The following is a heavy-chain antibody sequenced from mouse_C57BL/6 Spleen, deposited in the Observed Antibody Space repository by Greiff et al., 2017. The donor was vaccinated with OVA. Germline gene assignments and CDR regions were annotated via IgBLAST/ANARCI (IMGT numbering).Heavy chain of an antibody. CDR3: NNYVSSRYYYAMDY. V-gene: IGHV6-3*01. CDR2: IRLKSDNYAT. D-gene: IGHD1-1*01. Sequence: EVQVEESGGGLVQPGGSMKLSCVASGFTFSNYWMNWVRQSPGKGLEWVAQIRLKSDNYATHYADSVKGRFTISRDDSKSSVYLQMNNLRAEDTGIDYGNNYVSSRYYYAMDYWGQGTSVTVSS. J-gene: IGHJ4*01. CDR1: GFTFSNYW.